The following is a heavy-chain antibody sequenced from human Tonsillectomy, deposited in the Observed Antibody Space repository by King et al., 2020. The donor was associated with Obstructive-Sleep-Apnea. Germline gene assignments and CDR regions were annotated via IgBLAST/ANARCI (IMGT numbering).Heavy chain of an antibody. CDR3: ARGGGIAVAGWNWFDP. D-gene: IGHD6-19*01. Sequence: VQLVESGGGLVQPGGSLRLSCAASGFTFSSYDMHWVRQATGKGLEWVSAIGTAGDTYYPGSVKGRFTISRENAKNSLYLQMNSLRAGDTAVYYCARGGGIAVAGWNWFDPWGQGTLVTVSS. CDR2: IGTAGDT. J-gene: IGHJ5*02. V-gene: IGHV3-13*04. CDR1: GFTFSSYD.